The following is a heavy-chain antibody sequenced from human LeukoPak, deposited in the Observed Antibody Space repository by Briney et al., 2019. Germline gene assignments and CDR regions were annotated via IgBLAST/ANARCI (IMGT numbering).Heavy chain of an antibody. CDR2: ISYDGSNK. V-gene: IGHV3-30-3*01. CDR3: ATLVRGVIPDY. J-gene: IGHJ4*01. CDR1: GFTFSSYA. Sequence: GGSLRLSCAASGFTFSSYAMHWVRKAPGKGLEWVAVISYDGSNKYYADSVKGRFTISRDNSKNTLYVQMNSLRTEDTAIYYCATLVRGVIPDYCGQGTLVTVSS. D-gene: IGHD3-10*01.